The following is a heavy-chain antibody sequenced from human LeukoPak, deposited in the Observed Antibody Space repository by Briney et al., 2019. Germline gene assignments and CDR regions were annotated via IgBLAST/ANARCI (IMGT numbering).Heavy chain of an antibody. J-gene: IGHJ4*02. CDR3: ASTFKTYGSGSYDY. CDR2: IYTSGST. CDR1: GGPISSYY. D-gene: IGHD3-10*01. Sequence: PSETLSLTCTVSGGPISSYYWSWIRQPAGKGLEWIGRIYTSGSTNYNPSLKSRVTMSVDTSKNQFSLKLSSVTAADTAVYYCASTFKTYGSGSYDYWGQGTLVTVSS. V-gene: IGHV4-4*07.